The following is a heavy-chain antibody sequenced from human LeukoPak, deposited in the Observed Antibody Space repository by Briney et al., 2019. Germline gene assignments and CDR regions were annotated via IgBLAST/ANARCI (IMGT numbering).Heavy chain of an antibody. V-gene: IGHV3-74*01. D-gene: IGHD3-10*02. Sequence: GGSLRLSCAAAGFTFSTYGMHWVRQVPGKGLVWVSRINSDGSTTGYADSVKGRFTISRDNAKNTLYLQMNSLRVEDTAVYYCGSPRTFSGRNVLDMWGQGTMVTVSS. CDR2: INSDGSTT. CDR3: GSPRTFSGRNVLDM. J-gene: IGHJ3*02. CDR1: GFTFSTYG.